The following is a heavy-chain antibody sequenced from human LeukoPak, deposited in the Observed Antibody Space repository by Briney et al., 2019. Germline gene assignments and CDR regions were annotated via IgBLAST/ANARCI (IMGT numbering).Heavy chain of an antibody. CDR2: INWNGGST. CDR3: ARYRGDSSSSKGRYAFDI. D-gene: IGHD6-6*01. Sequence: PGGSLRLSCAASGFTFSSYGMSWVRQAPGKGLEWVSGINWNGGSTGYADSVKGRFTISRDNAKNSLYLQMNSLRAEDTALYHCARYRGDSSSSKGRYAFDIWGQGTMVTVSS. CDR1: GFTFSSYG. V-gene: IGHV3-20*01. J-gene: IGHJ3*02.